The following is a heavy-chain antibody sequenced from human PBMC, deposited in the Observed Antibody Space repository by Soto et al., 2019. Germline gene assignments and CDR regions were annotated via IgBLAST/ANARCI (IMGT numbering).Heavy chain of an antibody. J-gene: IGHJ5*02. V-gene: IGHV4-39*07. Sequence: SETLSLTCTVSGGSISSSSYYWGWIRQPPGKGLEWIGSIYYSGSTYYNPSLKSRVTISVDTSKNQFSLKLSSVTAADTAVYYCARGAGATPYNWFDPWGQGTLVTVSS. CDR3: ARGAGATPYNWFDP. CDR1: GGSISSSSYY. D-gene: IGHD1-26*01. CDR2: IYYSGST.